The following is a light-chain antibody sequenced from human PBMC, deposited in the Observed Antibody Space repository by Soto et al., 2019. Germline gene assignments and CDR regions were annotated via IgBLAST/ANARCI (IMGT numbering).Light chain of an antibody. CDR2: DVS. Sequence: QSALTQPASVSGSPGQSITIYCTGTSSDVGGYNYVSWYQQHPGKAPKLMIYDVSNRPSGVSNRFSGSKSGNTASLTISGRQAEDEADYYCSSYTSTSTQVFGTGTKVTVL. CDR3: SSYTSTSTQV. J-gene: IGLJ1*01. CDR1: SSDVGGYNY. V-gene: IGLV2-14*01.